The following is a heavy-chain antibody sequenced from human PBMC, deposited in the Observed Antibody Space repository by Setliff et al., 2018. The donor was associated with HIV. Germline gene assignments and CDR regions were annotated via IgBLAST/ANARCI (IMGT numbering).Heavy chain of an antibody. CDR3: AKGAGFYGDYTFDH. CDR1: GPSINIHY. CDR2: IYSTGST. Sequence: SETLSLTCTVSGPSINIHYWSWIRQSPGKGFEWIGYIYSTGSTNYNPSLQSRVTISMVASRNQFSLKVTSVAAADTAVYYCAKGAGFYGDYTFDHWGQGRQVTSPQ. J-gene: IGHJ4*02. D-gene: IGHD4-17*01. V-gene: IGHV4-59*11.